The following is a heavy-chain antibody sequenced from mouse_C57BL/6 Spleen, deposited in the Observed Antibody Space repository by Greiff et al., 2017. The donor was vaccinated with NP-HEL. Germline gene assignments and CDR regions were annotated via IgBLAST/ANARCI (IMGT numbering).Heavy chain of an antibody. CDR1: GYTFTSYW. Sequence: QVHVKQPGAELVMPGASVKLSCKASGYTFTSYWMHWVQQRPGQGLEWIGEIDPSDSYTNYNQKFKGKSTLTVDKSSSTAYMQISSLTSEDSAVYYCARGGSSMVTTEYFDVWGTGTTVTVSS. J-gene: IGHJ1*03. CDR2: IDPSDSYT. D-gene: IGHD2-2*01. V-gene: IGHV1-69*01. CDR3: ARGGSSMVTTEYFDV.